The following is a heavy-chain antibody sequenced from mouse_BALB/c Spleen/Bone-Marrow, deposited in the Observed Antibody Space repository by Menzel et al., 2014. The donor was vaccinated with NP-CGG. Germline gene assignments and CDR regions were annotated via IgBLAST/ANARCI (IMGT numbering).Heavy chain of an antibody. D-gene: IGHD1-1*01. Sequence: DVKLVESGPGLVKSSQSLSLTCTVTGYSITSDYAWNLIRQFPGNKLEWMGYISYSGSTSYNPSLKSRISITRDTSKNQFFLQVNSVTTEDTATYYCTRYYYVSSPDWYFDVWGAGTAVSVSS. CDR3: TRYYYVSSPDWYFDV. V-gene: IGHV3-2*02. J-gene: IGHJ1*01. CDR1: GYSITSDYA. CDR2: ISYSGST.